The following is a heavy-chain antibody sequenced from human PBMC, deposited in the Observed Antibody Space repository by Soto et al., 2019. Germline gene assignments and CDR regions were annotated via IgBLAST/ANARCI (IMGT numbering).Heavy chain of an antibody. D-gene: IGHD2-2*01. CDR1: GASFSSYH. Sequence: QVQLQESGPGLVKPSETLSLTCTVSGASFSSYHWSWIRQTPGKGLEWIGYIYCSGSANYNPSLKRRVTSSVDTSKNQVSLKLSSVTAADTGVYYCAAAVPAEYLLPDYYMDVWGKGTTVSVSS. CDR2: IYCSGSA. V-gene: IGHV4-59*01. CDR3: AAAVPAEYLLPDYYMDV. J-gene: IGHJ6*03.